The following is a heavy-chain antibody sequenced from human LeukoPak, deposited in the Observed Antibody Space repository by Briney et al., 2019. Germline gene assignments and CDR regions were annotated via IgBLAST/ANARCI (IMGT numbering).Heavy chain of an antibody. D-gene: IGHD5-18*01. J-gene: IGHJ4*02. CDR3: ARFDTAMVFDY. V-gene: IGHV4-59*08. CDR1: GGSISSYY. CDR2: IYYSGST. Sequence: SETLSLTCTVSGGSISSYYWSWIRQPPGKGLEWIGYIYYSGSTNYNPSLKSRVTISVDTSKNQFSLKLSSVTAADTAVYYCARFDTAMVFDYWGQGTLVTVSS.